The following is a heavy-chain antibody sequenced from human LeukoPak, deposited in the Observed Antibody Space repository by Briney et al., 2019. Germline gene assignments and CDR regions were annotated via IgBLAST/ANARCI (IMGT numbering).Heavy chain of an antibody. CDR3: ARGPYSSSWYQIHHWFDP. CDR2: INSDGSST. Sequence: GGSLRLPCAASGFTFSSYWMHWVRQAPGKGLVWVSRINSDGSSTSYADSVKGRFTISRDNAKNTLYLQMNSLRAEDTAVYYCARGPYSSSWYQIHHWFDPWGQGTLVTVSS. D-gene: IGHD6-13*01. J-gene: IGHJ5*02. CDR1: GFTFSSYW. V-gene: IGHV3-74*01.